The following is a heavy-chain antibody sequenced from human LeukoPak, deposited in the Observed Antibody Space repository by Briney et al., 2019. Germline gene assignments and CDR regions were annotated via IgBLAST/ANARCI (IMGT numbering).Heavy chain of an antibody. CDR1: GGSFSGYY. CDR2: INHSGST. D-gene: IGHD3-3*01. J-gene: IGHJ3*02. V-gene: IGHV4-34*01. CDR3: ARRKKTGFGVVIMPGGAFDI. Sequence: SETLSLTCAVYGGSFSGYYWSWIRQPPGKGLEWIGEINHSGSTNYNPSLKSRVTISVDTSKNQFSLKLSSVTAADTAVYYCARRKKTGFGVVIMPGGAFDIWGQGTMVTVSS.